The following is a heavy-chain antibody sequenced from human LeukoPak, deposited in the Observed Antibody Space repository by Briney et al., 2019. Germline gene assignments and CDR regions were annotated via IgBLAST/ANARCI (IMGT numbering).Heavy chain of an antibody. J-gene: IGHJ4*02. D-gene: IGHD6-13*01. CDR3: ARGEGIAAAGADY. V-gene: IGHV5-51*01. CDR2: IYPGDSDT. CDR1: GYSFTSYW. Sequence: GESLKISCKGSGYSFTSYWIGWVRQMPGKGLEWTGIIYPGDSDTRYSPSFQGQVTISADKSISTAHLQWSSLKASDTAMYYCARGEGIAAAGADYWGQGTLVTVSS.